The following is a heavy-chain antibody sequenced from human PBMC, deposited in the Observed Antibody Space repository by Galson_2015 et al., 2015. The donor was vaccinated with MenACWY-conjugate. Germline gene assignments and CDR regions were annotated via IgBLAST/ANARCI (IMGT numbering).Heavy chain of an antibody. CDR1: GFIFSNYG. Sequence: SLRLSCAASGFIFSNYGMHLVRQAPGKGLEWVAFIRYGGSIKYYADSVKGRFTISRDSSKNTLFLQMNSLRAEDTAVYYCAKEIEGTGDFDYWGQGTLVTVSS. CDR2: IRYGGSIK. J-gene: IGHJ4*02. CDR3: AKEIEGTGDFDY. V-gene: IGHV3-30*02. D-gene: IGHD3/OR15-3a*01.